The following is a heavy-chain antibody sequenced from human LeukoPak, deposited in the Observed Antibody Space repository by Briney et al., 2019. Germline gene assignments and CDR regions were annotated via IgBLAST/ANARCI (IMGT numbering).Heavy chain of an antibody. Sequence: GGSLRLSCAASGFTFSSYAMHWVRQAPGKGLEYVSAISSNGDSTYYANSVKGRFTISRDNSKNMLYLQMGSLRAEDMAVYYCARPGRDGYNYDAFDIWGQGTMVTVVS. D-gene: IGHD5-24*01. CDR1: GFTFSSYA. CDR2: ISSNGDST. CDR3: ARPGRDGYNYDAFDI. V-gene: IGHV3-64*01. J-gene: IGHJ3*02.